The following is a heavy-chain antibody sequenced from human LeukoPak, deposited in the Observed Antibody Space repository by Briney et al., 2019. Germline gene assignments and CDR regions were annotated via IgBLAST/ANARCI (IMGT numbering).Heavy chain of an antibody. CDR2: ISGSGGST. CDR3: ATGGPDIVVVPAAIGGDY. Sequence: GGSLRLSCAASGFTFSDYYMSWIRQAPGKGLEWVSAISGSGGSTYYADSVKGRFTISRDNSKNTLYLQMNSLRAEDTAVYYCATGGPDIVVVPAAIGGDYWGQGTLVTVSS. J-gene: IGHJ4*02. V-gene: IGHV3-23*01. CDR1: GFTFSDYY. D-gene: IGHD2-2*01.